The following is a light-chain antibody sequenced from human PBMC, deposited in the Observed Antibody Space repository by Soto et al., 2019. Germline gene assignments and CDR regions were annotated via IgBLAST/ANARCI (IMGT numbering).Light chain of an antibody. CDR2: EVS. CDR3: CSYAGSSTFGV. CDR1: SSDVGSYNL. V-gene: IGLV2-23*02. J-gene: IGLJ3*02. Sequence: QSALTQPASVSGSPGQSSTISCTGTSSDVGSYNLVSWYQQHPGKAPKLMIYEVSKRPSGVSNRFSGSKSGNTASLTISGLQAEDEADYYCCSYAGSSTFGVFGGGTKLTVL.